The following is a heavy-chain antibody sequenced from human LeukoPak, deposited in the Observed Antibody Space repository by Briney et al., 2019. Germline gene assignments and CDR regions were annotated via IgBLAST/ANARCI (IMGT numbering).Heavy chain of an antibody. Sequence: GGSLRLSCAASGFTVGSNYMSWVRQAPGKGLECVSVIFKDGTSYYTDSVKGRFTISRDNSKNTVYLQMNSLRAEDTAVYYCARAPYYSDFVVSHDEDWGQGTLVTVSS. CDR2: IFKDGTS. J-gene: IGHJ4*02. V-gene: IGHV3-53*01. CDR1: GFTVGSNY. CDR3: ARAPYYSDFVVSHDED. D-gene: IGHD3-22*01.